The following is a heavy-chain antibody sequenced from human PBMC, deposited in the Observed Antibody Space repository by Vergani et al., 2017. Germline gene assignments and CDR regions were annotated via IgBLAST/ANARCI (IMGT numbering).Heavy chain of an antibody. D-gene: IGHD2-2*01. J-gene: IGHJ3*02. Sequence: QVQLQESCPGLVKPSQTLSLTCTVSGGSISSGHYYWSWIRRPPGKGLEWIGHIYYSGSTYYKSSLKSRVTISVDTSNNQFSLKLSSVTAADTAVYYCARETCSSTSCLYLGVAFDIWGQGTMVTVSS. CDR2: IYYSGST. CDR3: ARETCSSTSCLYLGVAFDI. CDR1: GGSISSGHYY. V-gene: IGHV4-30-4*01.